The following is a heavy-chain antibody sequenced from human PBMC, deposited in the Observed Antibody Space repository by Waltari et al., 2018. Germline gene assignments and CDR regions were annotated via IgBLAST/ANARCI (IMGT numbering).Heavy chain of an antibody. CDR1: GGSFSGYY. Sequence: QVQLQQWGAGLLKPSETLSLTCAVYGGSFSGYYWSWIRQPPGKGLEWIGEINHSGSTNYNPSLKSRVTISVDTSKNQFSLKLSSVTAADTAVYYCARQWGSGWYQTFDYWGQGTLVTVSS. V-gene: IGHV4-34*01. CDR2: INHSGST. CDR3: ARQWGSGWYQTFDY. J-gene: IGHJ4*02. D-gene: IGHD6-19*01.